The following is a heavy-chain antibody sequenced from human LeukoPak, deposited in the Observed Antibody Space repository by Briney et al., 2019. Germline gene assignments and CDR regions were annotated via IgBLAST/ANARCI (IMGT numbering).Heavy chain of an antibody. D-gene: IGHD2-15*01. CDR3: ARHFRRRDIVVVVAASDAFDI. J-gene: IGHJ3*02. CDR2: IYYSGST. V-gene: IGHV4-59*08. Sequence: PSETLSLTCTVSGGSISSYYWSWIRQPPGKGLEWIGYIYYSGSTNYNPSLKSRVTISVDTSKNQSSLKLSSVTAADTAVYYCARHFRRRDIVVVVAASDAFDIWGQGTMATVSS. CDR1: GGSISSYY.